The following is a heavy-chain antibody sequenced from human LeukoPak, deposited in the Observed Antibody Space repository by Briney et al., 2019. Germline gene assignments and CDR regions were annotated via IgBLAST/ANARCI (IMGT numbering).Heavy chain of an antibody. V-gene: IGHV4-4*02. D-gene: IGHD1-26*01. Sequence: SETLSLTCGVSGGSISGTNWWSWVRQPPGQGLEWIGEISLRGLTNYNPSLRSRLTMSLDESKNQFSLKLSSVTAADTAVHYCARDRVGGATAAFDIWGQGTMVTASS. CDR2: ISLRGLT. J-gene: IGHJ3*02. CDR3: ARDRVGGATAAFDI. CDR1: GGSISGTNW.